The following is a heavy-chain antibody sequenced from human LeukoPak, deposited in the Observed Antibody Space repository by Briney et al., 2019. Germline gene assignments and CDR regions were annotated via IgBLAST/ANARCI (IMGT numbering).Heavy chain of an antibody. CDR1: GGSISSSTYY. V-gene: IGHV4-39*07. J-gene: IGHJ3*02. CDR3: ARAVAGDDAFDI. D-gene: IGHD6-19*01. Sequence: SETLSLTCTVSGGSISSSTYYWGWIRQPPGKGLEWIGSIYYSGNTYYNPSPQSRVTISVDTSKNQFSLKLSSVTAADTAVYYCARAVAGDDAFDIWGQGTMVTVSS. CDR2: IYYSGNT.